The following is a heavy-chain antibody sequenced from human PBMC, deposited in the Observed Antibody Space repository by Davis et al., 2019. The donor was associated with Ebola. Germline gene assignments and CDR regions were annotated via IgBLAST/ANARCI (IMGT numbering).Heavy chain of an antibody. J-gene: IGHJ5*02. V-gene: IGHV4-34*01. Sequence: MPSEALSLTCAVYGGSFSGYYWSWIRQPPGKGLEWIGEINHSGSTNYNPSLKSRVTISVDTSKNQFSLTLSSMTAADTSVYYCARVGVTGHGLPNWFDPWGQGTLVTVSS. CDR1: GGSFSGYY. CDR2: INHSGST. D-gene: IGHD3-16*01. CDR3: ARVGVTGHGLPNWFDP.